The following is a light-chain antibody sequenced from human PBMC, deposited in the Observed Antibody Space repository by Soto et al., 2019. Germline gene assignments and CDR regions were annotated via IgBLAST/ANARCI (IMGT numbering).Light chain of an antibody. V-gene: IGLV2-14*01. J-gene: IGLJ1*01. CDR1: SSDVGGYNY. CDR3: SSYTSSSTYV. Sequence: QAVVTQPASESGSPGQSITISCTGTSSDVGGYNYVSWYQQHPGKAPKLMIYEVSNRPSGVSNRFSGSKSGNTASLTISGLQAEDEADYYCSSYTSSSTYVFGTGTKVTVL. CDR2: EVS.